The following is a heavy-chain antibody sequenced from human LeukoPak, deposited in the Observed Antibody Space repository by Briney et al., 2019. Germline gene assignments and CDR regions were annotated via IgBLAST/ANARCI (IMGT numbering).Heavy chain of an antibody. Sequence: ASVKVSCKASGYTFTSYGTSWVRQAPGQGPEWMGWISAYNGNTNYAQKLQGRVTMTTDTSTSTAYMELRSLRSDDTAVYHCARARLSAVVSNYWGQGTLVTVSS. J-gene: IGHJ4*02. CDR1: GYTFTSYG. CDR3: ARARLSAVVSNY. V-gene: IGHV1-18*01. D-gene: IGHD2-15*01. CDR2: ISAYNGNT.